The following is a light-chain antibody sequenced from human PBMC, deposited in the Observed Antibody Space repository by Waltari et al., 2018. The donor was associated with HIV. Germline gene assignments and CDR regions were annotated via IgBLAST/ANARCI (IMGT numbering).Light chain of an antibody. CDR2: DVS. J-gene: IGLJ2*01. CDR3: SSYTSSSTLV. V-gene: IGLV2-14*01. Sequence: QSALTQPASVSGSPGQSITISCTGTSSDVGGYNHVSWYQQHPGKAPKLMIYDVSNRPSWVSNRFSGSKSGNTASLTISGLQAEDEADYYCSSYTSSSTLVFGGGTKLTVL. CDR1: SSDVGGYNH.